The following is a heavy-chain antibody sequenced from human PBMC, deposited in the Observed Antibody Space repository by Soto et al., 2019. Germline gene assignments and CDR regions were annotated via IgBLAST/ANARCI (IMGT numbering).Heavy chain of an antibody. CDR3: ARARWFGELLPTPYYYYMDV. V-gene: IGHV6-1*01. Sequence: SQTLSLTCAISGDSVSSNSAAWNWIRQSPSRGLEWLGRTYYRSKWYNDYAVSVKSRITINPDTSKNQFSLQLNSVTPEDTAVYYCARARWFGELLPTPYYYYMDVWGKGTTVTVSS. CDR1: GDSVSSNSAA. J-gene: IGHJ6*03. D-gene: IGHD3-10*01. CDR2: TYYRSKWYN.